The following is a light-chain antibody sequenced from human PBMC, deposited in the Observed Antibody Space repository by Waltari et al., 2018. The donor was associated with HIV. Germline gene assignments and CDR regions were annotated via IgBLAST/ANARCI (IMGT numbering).Light chain of an antibody. J-gene: IGLJ3*02. Sequence: QSALTQPASVSGSPGQSITISCTGTSSDVGGYNYVSWYQPQPGKAHKRLNYDVTMGPSGVSNRFYGSKSGNTASLTISGLQAEDEADYYCSSYTSSSTLVFGGGTKLTVL. CDR3: SSYTSSSTLV. CDR2: DVT. V-gene: IGLV2-14*03. CDR1: SSDVGGYNY.